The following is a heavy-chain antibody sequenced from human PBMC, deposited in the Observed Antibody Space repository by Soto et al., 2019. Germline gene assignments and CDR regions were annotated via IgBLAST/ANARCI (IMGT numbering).Heavy chain of an antibody. CDR1: GFTFSTYW. CDR3: AREYSFDSGGYYHYFHY. J-gene: IGHJ4*02. D-gene: IGHD3-22*01. Sequence: GSLRLSCAASGFTFSTYWMSWVRQAPGKGLEWVANIKQDGSEKYYVDSVKGRFTISRDNAKSSLYLQMNSLRAEDTAVYYCAREYSFDSGGYYHYFHYWGQGTLVTVSS. CDR2: IKQDGSEK. V-gene: IGHV3-7*03.